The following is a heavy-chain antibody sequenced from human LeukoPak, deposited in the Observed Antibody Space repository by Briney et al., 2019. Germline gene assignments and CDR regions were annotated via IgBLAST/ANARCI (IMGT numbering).Heavy chain of an antibody. V-gene: IGHV2-70*04. CDR1: GFSLNTSGRR. CDR3: ARTHLYSSGWFRDF. J-gene: IGHJ4*02. D-gene: IGHD6-19*01. CDR2: IDWDDDR. Sequence: SGPALVNPTQTLTLTCTFSGFSLNTSGRRVSWIRQAPGKALEWLARIDWDDDRFYRPSLKTRLTISKDTSKNQVVLTMTNMDPVDTATYYCARTHLYSSGWFRDFWGQGILVTVSS.